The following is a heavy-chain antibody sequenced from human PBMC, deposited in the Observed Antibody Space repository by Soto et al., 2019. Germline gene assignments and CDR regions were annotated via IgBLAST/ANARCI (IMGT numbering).Heavy chain of an antibody. CDR2: IDPSDSYT. CDR1: GYNVASYW. V-gene: IGHV5-10-1*01. J-gene: IGHJ6*02. CDR3: ASGAAAGTGYYGLDV. D-gene: IGHD6-13*01. Sequence: GASLKISGKRCGYNVASYWMSCVRQMRGKGLEWMGRIDPSDSYTHYSPSFQGHVTISADKSISTAYLQWSSLKASDTAMYYCASGAAAGTGYYGLDVWGQGTTVTVSS.